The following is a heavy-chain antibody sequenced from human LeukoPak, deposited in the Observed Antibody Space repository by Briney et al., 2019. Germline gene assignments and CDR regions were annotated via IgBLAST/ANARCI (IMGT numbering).Heavy chain of an antibody. CDR1: GFTFSIYG. CDR3: AKSRHMVRGVTPFDY. J-gene: IGHJ4*02. Sequence: PGGSLRLSCAASGFTFSIYGMHWVRQAPGKGLEWGAFIRYDGSNKYYADYVKGRFTISRDNSKNTLYLQMNSLRAEDTAVYYCAKSRHMVRGVTPFDYWGQGTLVTVSS. V-gene: IGHV3-30*02. D-gene: IGHD3-10*01. CDR2: IRYDGSNK.